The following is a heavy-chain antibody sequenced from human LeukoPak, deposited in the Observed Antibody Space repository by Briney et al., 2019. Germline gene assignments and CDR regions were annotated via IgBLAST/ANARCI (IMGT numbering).Heavy chain of an antibody. V-gene: IGHV4-38-2*01. Sequence: SETLSLTCAVSGFSISSGYYWGWIRQPPGRGLEWIGSVHHSGATYYNPSLKSRVIMSIDTSENQFSLKLSSVTAADTALYYCARHYYERSDCYSFDYWGQGTLVTVSS. J-gene: IGHJ4*02. D-gene: IGHD3-22*01. CDR1: GFSISSGYY. CDR3: ARHYYERSDCYSFDY. CDR2: VHHSGAT.